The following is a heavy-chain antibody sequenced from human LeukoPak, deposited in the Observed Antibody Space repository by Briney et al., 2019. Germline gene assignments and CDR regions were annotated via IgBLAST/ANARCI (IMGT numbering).Heavy chain of an antibody. Sequence: TSETLSLTCAVYGGSFSGYYWSWIHQPPGKGLEWIGEINHSGSTNYNPSLKSRVTISVDTSKNQFSLKLSSVTAADTAVYYCARDRGDFWSGYYYDYWGQGTLVTVSS. J-gene: IGHJ4*02. CDR2: INHSGST. D-gene: IGHD3-3*01. CDR1: GGSFSGYY. CDR3: ARDRGDFWSGYYYDY. V-gene: IGHV4-34*01.